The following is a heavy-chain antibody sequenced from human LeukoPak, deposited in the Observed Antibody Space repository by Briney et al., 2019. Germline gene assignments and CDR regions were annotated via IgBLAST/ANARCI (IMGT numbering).Heavy chain of an antibody. V-gene: IGHV3-21*01. CDR1: GFTFSSYS. D-gene: IGHD2-15*01. CDR3: AREACSGGSCYSGY. CDR2: ISSSSSYI. J-gene: IGHJ4*02. Sequence: GGSLRLSCAASGFTFSSYSMNWVRQAPGKGLEWVSSISSSSSYIYYADSVKGRFTISRDNAKNSLYLQMNGLRAEDTAVYYCAREACSGGSCYSGYWGQGTLVTVSS.